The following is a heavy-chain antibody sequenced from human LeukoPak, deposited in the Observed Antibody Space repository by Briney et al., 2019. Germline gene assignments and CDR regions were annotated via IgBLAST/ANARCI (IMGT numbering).Heavy chain of an antibody. V-gene: IGHV3-23*01. CDR1: GFTFSNYA. J-gene: IGHJ4*02. D-gene: IGHD5-18*01. Sequence: GGSLRLSCAASGFTFSNYAMRWVRQAPGKGWEWFSGISGSGTSTYYADSVKGRFTISRDNAKTSLYLQMNSLRAEDTAVYYCARHLSGVTGYTYGRGIDYWGQGTLVTVSS. CDR3: ARHLSGVTGYTYGRGIDY. CDR2: ISGSGTST.